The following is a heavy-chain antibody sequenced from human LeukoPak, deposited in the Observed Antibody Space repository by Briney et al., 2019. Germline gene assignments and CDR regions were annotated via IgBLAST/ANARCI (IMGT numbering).Heavy chain of an antibody. CDR3: ASPNGDYAGG. V-gene: IGHV4-39*07. Sequence: SATLSLTCTVSGGSISSSSYYWGWIRQPPGKGLEWIGSIYYSGSTYYNPSLRSRVTISVDTSKNQFSLKLSSVTAADTAVYYCASPNGDYAGGWGQGTLVTVSS. CDR2: IYYSGST. J-gene: IGHJ4*02. CDR1: GGSISSSSYY. D-gene: IGHD4-17*01.